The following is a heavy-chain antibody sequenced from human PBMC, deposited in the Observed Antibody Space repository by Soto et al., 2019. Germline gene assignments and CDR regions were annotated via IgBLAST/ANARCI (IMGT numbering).Heavy chain of an antibody. CDR1: RYTLTDLS. CDR2: FDPEDGET. J-gene: IGHJ5*02. V-gene: IGHV1-24*01. CDR3: TKGVGIIRPIMYFDL. D-gene: IGHD1-26*01. Sequence: QVQLVQSGAVVKKPGASVKVSCKVSRYTLTDLSIHWVRQAPGQGLEWMGGFDPEDGETFYAQKFQGRVTMTEDRSTDTAHMELSSLRSDDTAIYYCTKGVGIIRPIMYFDLWGQGTLVTVSS.